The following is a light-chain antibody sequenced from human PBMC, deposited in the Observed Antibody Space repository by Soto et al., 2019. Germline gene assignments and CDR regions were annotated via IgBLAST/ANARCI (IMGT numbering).Light chain of an antibody. V-gene: IGKV1-5*01. CDR3: QQYKNYLT. J-gene: IGKJ3*01. CDR1: QSISTW. CDR2: GAS. Sequence: DIQMTQSPSTLSASVGDRVTITCRASQSISTWLAWYQQNPGKAPKVLIYGASSLESGVPSRFSGSGSGTEFTLTISSLQPDDFATYYCQQYKNYLTFGPGTKVDIK.